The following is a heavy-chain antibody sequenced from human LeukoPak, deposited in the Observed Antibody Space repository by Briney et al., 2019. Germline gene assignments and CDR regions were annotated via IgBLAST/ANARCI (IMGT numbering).Heavy chain of an antibody. CDR3: ARDPSYYDSSGYPSQQYYFDY. Sequence: GRFLRLSCAASGFTSSSYGMHWVRQAPGKGLEWVAVIWYDGSNKYYADSVKGRFTISRDNSKNTLYLQMNSLRAEDTAVYYCARDPSYYDSSGYPSQQYYFDYWGQGTLVTVSS. V-gene: IGHV3-33*01. D-gene: IGHD3-22*01. CDR1: GFTSSSYG. CDR2: IWYDGSNK. J-gene: IGHJ4*02.